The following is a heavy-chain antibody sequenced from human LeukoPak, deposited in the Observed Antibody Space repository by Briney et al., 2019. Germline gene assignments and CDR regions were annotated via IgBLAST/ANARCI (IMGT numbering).Heavy chain of an antibody. J-gene: IGHJ6*02. Sequence: GGSLRLSCAASGFTFSSYWMGWVRQAPGKGLEWVSYISSSGSTIYYADSVKGRFTISRDNAKNSLYLQMNSLRAEDTAVYYCARDRSGYYYGMDVWGQGTTVTVSS. D-gene: IGHD3-10*01. CDR3: ARDRSGYYYGMDV. CDR2: ISSSGSTI. V-gene: IGHV3-48*04. CDR1: GFTFSSYW.